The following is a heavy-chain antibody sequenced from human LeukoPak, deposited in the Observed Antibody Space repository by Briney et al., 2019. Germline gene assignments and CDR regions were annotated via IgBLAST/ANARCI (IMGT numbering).Heavy chain of an antibody. CDR3: AKSWQIGYEPLDY. V-gene: IGHV3-43D*03. CDR2: ISWDGGST. Sequence: GGSLRLSCAASGFTFDDYGMSWVRQAPGKGLEWVSLISWDGGSTYYADSVKGRFTISRDNSKNSLYLQMNSLRAEDTALYYCAKSWQIGYEPLDYWGQGTLVTVSS. J-gene: IGHJ4*02. D-gene: IGHD2-2*01. CDR1: GFTFDDYG.